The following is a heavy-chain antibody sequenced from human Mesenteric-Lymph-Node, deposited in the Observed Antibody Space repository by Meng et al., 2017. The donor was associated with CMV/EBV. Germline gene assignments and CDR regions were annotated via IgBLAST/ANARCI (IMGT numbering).Heavy chain of an antibody. Sequence: ASVKVSCKASGYAFTGYYMHWVRQAPGQGLEWMGWINPDTGSVTNSAQKFQGRVTLTSDTSMSTAYMELSRLKSDDTAVYYCARVLGYCSSTSCYTPYGDYYYGMDVWGQGTTVTVSS. D-gene: IGHD2-2*02. CDR3: ARVLGYCSSTSCYTPYGDYYYGMDV. J-gene: IGHJ6*02. CDR1: GYAFTGYY. CDR2: INPDTGSVT. V-gene: IGHV1-2*02.